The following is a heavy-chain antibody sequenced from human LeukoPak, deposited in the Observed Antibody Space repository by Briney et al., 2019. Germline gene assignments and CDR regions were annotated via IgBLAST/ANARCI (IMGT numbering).Heavy chain of an antibody. CDR1: GFSFSSFD. V-gene: IGHV3-48*02. D-gene: IGHD3-10*01. CDR3: ARVRSGYYFDY. CDR2: ITTSGSTI. Sequence: GGSLRLSCAASGFSFSSFDMTWVRQAPGKGLEWLSYITTSGSTISYADSVKGRFTTSRDNAKNSLYLQANSLRDEDTAVYYCARVRSGYYFDYWGQGTLVTVSS. J-gene: IGHJ4*02.